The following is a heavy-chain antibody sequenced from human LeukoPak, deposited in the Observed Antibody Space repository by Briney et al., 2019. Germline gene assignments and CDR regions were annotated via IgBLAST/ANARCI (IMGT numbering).Heavy chain of an antibody. CDR1: GDSVTNYY. CDR3: ARSARYCSSGSCYSDWFFDL. Sequence: SETLSLTCIFSGDSVTNYYWNWIRQPPGKGLEWIGYIFYSGRTNYNPSLKSRVTMSVDTSKKQFTLNLTSVTAADTAVYYCARSARYCSSGSCYSDWFFDLWGRGTLVTVSS. CDR2: IFYSGRT. J-gene: IGHJ2*01. D-gene: IGHD2-15*01. V-gene: IGHV4-59*08.